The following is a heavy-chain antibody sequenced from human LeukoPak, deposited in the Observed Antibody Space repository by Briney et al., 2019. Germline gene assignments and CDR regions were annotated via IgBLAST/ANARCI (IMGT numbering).Heavy chain of an antibody. J-gene: IGHJ3*02. CDR1: GGSISSYY. CDR2: IYYSGST. V-gene: IGHV4-59*01. Sequence: SETLSLTCTVSGGSISSYYWSWIRQPPGKGLEWIGYIYYSGSTNYSPSLKSRVTISVDTSKNQFSLRLSSVTAADTAVYYCARVDTAMGYDAFDIWGQGTMVTVSS. CDR3: ARVDTAMGYDAFDI. D-gene: IGHD5-18*01.